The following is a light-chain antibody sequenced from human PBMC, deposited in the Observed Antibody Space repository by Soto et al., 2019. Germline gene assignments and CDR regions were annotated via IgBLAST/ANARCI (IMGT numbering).Light chain of an antibody. Sequence: EIVLTQSPATLSLSPGERATLSCGASQSVSGSYLAWYQHKPGLAPGLLIYVASRRATGIPDRFSGSGSGTDFTLTISRLEPDDFAVYYCQQYSTSPITFGQGTRLEIK. CDR2: VAS. J-gene: IGKJ5*01. CDR1: QSVSGSY. CDR3: QQYSTSPIT. V-gene: IGKV3D-20*01.